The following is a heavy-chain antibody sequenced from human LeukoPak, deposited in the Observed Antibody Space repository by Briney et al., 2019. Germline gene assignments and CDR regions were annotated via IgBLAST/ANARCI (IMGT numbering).Heavy chain of an antibody. V-gene: IGHV3-23*01. D-gene: IGHD3-3*01. CDR2: ISGSGGST. CDR3: AKDSGRFLEWLNYFDY. J-gene: IGHJ4*02. CDR1: GFTFSSYA. Sequence: GGSLRLSCAASGFTFSSYAMSLVRQAPGKGLEWVSAISGSGGSTYYADSVKGRFTIPRDNSKNTLCLQMNSLRAEDTAVYYCAKDSGRFLEWLNYFDYWGQGTLVTVSS.